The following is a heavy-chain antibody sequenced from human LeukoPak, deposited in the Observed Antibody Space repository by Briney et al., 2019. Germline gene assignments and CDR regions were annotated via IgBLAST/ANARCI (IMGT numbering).Heavy chain of an antibody. Sequence: ASVKVSCKASGGTFISNAISWVRQAPGQGLEWMGGIVPIFGTAKYAQKFQGRVTITADESTSTVYMELSRLRSEDTAVYYCARDSSEFRSLIPHWGQGTLVTVSS. V-gene: IGHV1-69*13. CDR1: GGTFISNA. D-gene: IGHD2-21*01. CDR3: ARDSSEFRSLIPH. J-gene: IGHJ1*01. CDR2: IVPIFGTA.